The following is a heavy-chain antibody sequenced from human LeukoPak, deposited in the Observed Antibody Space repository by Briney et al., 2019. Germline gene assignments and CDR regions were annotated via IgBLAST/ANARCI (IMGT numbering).Heavy chain of an antibody. CDR3: ASSKVDYLQPGD. CDR2: IYTSGST. V-gene: IGHV4-61*02. Sequence: SETLSLTCTVSGGSISSGSYYWSWIRQPAGKGLEWIGRIYTSGSTNYNPSLRSRVTISVDTSKNQFSLKLSSVTAADTAVYYCASSKVDYLQPGDWGQGTLVTVSS. CDR1: GGSISSGSYY. D-gene: IGHD4-11*01. J-gene: IGHJ4*02.